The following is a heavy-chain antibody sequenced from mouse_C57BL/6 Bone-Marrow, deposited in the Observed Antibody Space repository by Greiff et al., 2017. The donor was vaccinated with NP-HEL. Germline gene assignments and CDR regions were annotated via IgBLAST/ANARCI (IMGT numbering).Heavy chain of an antibody. CDR3: ARDLTYYYGRT. CDR2: ISYDGSN. Sequence: EVKLMESGPGLVKPSQSLSLTCSVTGYSITSGYYWNWIRQFPGNKLEWMGYISYDGSNNYNPSLKNRISITRDTSKNQFFLKLNSVTTEDTATYYCARDLTYYYGRTWGQGTLVTVSA. J-gene: IGHJ3*01. V-gene: IGHV3-6*01. D-gene: IGHD1-1*01. CDR1: GYSITSGYY.